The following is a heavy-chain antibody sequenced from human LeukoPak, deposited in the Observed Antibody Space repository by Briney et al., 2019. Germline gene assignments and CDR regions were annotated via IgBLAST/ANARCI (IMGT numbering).Heavy chain of an antibody. V-gene: IGHV3-21*01. D-gene: IGHD3-22*01. J-gene: IGHJ4*02. CDR1: GFSFVNYH. Sequence: GGSLRLSCAASGFSFVNYHMNWVRQAPGKGLEWVSSISSSSRYIYYGDSVKGRFFISRDNAKNSLYLQMDSLRAEDTAVYYCARHTYDSSGYYSRYWGQGTLVTVSS. CDR2: ISSSSRYI. CDR3: ARHTYDSSGYYSRY.